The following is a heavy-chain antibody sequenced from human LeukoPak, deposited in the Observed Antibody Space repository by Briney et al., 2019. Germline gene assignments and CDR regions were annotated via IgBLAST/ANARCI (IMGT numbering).Heavy chain of an antibody. CDR1: GYTFTSYG. V-gene: IGHV1-69-2*01. Sequence: ASVKVSCKASGYTFTSYGISWVRQAPGKGLEWMGRVDPEDGETIYAEKFQGRVTITADTSTDTAYMELSSLRSEDTAVYYCARLLRITIFGVVIPFDYWGQGTLVTVSS. J-gene: IGHJ4*02. D-gene: IGHD3-3*01. CDR3: ARLLRITIFGVVIPFDY. CDR2: VDPEDGET.